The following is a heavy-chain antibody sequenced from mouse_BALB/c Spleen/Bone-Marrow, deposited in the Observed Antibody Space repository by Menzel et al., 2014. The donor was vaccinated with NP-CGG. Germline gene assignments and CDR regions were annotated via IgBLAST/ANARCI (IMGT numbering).Heavy chain of an antibody. J-gene: IGHJ1*01. CDR2: INPSIGGT. CDR3: TRDHYYYGSSYWYFDV. V-gene: IGHV1-53*01. Sequence: QVQLQQSGAELVKPGASVKLSCKASGYTFTSYYMYWVKQRPGQGLEWIGGINPSIGGTNFNEKFKSKATLTVDKSSSTAYMQLSSLTSEDSEVYYCTRDHYYYGSSYWYFDVWGAGTTVTVSS. D-gene: IGHD1-1*01. CDR1: GYTFTSYY.